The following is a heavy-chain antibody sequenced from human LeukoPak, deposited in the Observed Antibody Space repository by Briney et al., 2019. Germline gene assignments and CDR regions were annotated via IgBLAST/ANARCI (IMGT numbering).Heavy chain of an antibody. CDR3: AKDRRIVGATGGAFDI. J-gene: IGHJ3*02. CDR1: GFTFSSYA. CDR2: ISGSGGST. Sequence: PGGSLGLSCAASGFTFSSYAMSWVRQAPGKGLEWVSAISGSGGSTYYADSVKGRFTISRDNSKNTLYLQMNSLRAEDTAVYYCAKDRRIVGATGGAFDIWGQGTMVTVSS. V-gene: IGHV3-23*01. D-gene: IGHD1-26*01.